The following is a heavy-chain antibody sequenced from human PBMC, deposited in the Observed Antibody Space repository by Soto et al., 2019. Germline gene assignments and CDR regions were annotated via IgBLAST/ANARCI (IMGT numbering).Heavy chain of an antibody. CDR1: GGSITSGY. CDR3: TGAYYDINGYIFDP. V-gene: IGHV4-59*01. J-gene: IGHJ5*02. CDR2: IYQGGSI. D-gene: IGHD3-22*01. Sequence: SETLSLTCSVSGGSITSGYWTWIRQPPGKGLEWIGYIYQGGSINYKPSLKSRVIKTVDTAKYHFSVRLNSVTAADTAVYYCTGAYYDINGYIFDPWGQGTSVTVSS.